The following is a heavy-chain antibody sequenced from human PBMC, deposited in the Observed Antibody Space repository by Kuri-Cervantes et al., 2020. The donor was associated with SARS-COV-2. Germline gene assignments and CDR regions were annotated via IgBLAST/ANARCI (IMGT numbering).Heavy chain of an antibody. J-gene: IGHJ3*02. CDR3: ARGDCSSTSCYGPFAFDI. CDR1: GFTFDDYA. Sequence: SLKISCAVSGFTFDDYAMHWVRQAPGKGLEWVSGISWNSGSIGYADSVKGRFTISRDNAKNSLYLQMNSLRAEDTAVYYCARGDCSSTSCYGPFAFDIWGQGTMVTVSS. V-gene: IGHV3-9*01. CDR2: ISWNSGSI. D-gene: IGHD2-2*01.